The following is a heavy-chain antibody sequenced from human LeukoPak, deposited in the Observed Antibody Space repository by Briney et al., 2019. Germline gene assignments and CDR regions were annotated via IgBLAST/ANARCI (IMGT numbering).Heavy chain of an antibody. CDR2: ISASGGST. D-gene: IGHD1-1*01. CDR3: AKNGPEDRTWAQYFQH. J-gene: IGHJ1*01. CDR1: GFTFSSYG. Sequence: PGGSLRLSCAASGFTFSSYGMSWVRQAPGKGLEWVSVISASGGSTYYADSVKGRFTISRDNSKNTLYLQMNSLRAEDTAVYYCAKNGPEDRTWAQYFQHWGQGTLVTVSS. V-gene: IGHV3-23*01.